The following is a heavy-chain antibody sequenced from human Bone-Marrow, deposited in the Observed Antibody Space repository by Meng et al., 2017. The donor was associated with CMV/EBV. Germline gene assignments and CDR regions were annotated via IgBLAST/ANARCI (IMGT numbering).Heavy chain of an antibody. Sequence: GGSLRLSCAASGFTVSSNYMSWVRQAPGKGLEWVSVIYSGGSTYYADSVKGRFTISRDNSKNTLYLQMNSLRAEDTAVYYCAKDIAAAGVDYWGQGTLVTVSS. J-gene: IGHJ4*02. CDR3: AKDIAAAGVDY. D-gene: IGHD6-13*01. CDR1: GFTVSSNY. CDR2: IYSGGST. V-gene: IGHV3-53*05.